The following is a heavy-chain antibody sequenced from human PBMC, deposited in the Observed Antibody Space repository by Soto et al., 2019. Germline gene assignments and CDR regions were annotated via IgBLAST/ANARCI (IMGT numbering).Heavy chain of an antibody. J-gene: IGHJ4*02. CDR2: ISGSGGST. Sequence: EVQLLESGGGLVQPGGSLRLSCAASGFTFSSYAMSWVRQAPGKGLEWVSAISGSGGSTYYADSVKGRFTISRDNSKNTMYLQMNSLRAEDTAVYYCAKPPFPVVAAAHFDYWGQGTLVTVSS. V-gene: IGHV3-23*01. D-gene: IGHD2-15*01. CDR3: AKPPFPVVAAAHFDY. CDR1: GFTFSSYA.